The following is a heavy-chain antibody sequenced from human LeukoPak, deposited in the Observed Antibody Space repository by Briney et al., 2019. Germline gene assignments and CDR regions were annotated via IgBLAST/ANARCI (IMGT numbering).Heavy chain of an antibody. Sequence: GGYLSLNCSASGFTFSSYEMNWVHQAPGKGLEWVSYISSSGSTIYYADSVKGRFTISRDNAKNSLYLQMNSLRAEDTAVYYCAELGITMIGGVWGKGTTVTISS. J-gene: IGHJ6*04. CDR3: AELGITMIGGV. D-gene: IGHD3-10*02. CDR1: GFTFSSYE. CDR2: ISSSGSTI. V-gene: IGHV3-48*03.